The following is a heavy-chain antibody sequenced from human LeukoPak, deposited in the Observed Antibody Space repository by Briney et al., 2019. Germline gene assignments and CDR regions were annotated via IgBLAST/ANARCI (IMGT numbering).Heavy chain of an antibody. CDR1: GYTLTELS. Sequence: ASVKVSCKVSGYTLTELSMHWVRQAPGKGLEWMGGFDPEDGETIYAQKFQGRVTMTEDTSTDTAYMELSSLRSEDTAVYYCAAYGTLRYKEEHYYYYGMDVWGQGTTVTVSS. CDR2: FDPEDGET. CDR3: AAYGTLRYKEEHYYYYGMDV. D-gene: IGHD1-1*01. J-gene: IGHJ6*02. V-gene: IGHV1-24*01.